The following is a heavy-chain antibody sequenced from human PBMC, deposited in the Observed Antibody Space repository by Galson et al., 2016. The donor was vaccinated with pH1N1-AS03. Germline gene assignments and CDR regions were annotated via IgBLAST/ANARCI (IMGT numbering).Heavy chain of an antibody. CDR3: AKDREVYGDYIWYFDL. J-gene: IGHJ2*01. CDR2: IHSGGTP. V-gene: IGHV4-59*11. Sequence: LSLTCTVSGGSMDSHYWSWIRQSPGKGLEWIACIHSGGTPNYNPSLKSRLIVSLDTSKNQLSLNLRSVTAADTAVYYCAKDREVYGDYIWYFDLWGRGTLVTVSS. CDR1: GGSMDSHY. D-gene: IGHD4-17*01.